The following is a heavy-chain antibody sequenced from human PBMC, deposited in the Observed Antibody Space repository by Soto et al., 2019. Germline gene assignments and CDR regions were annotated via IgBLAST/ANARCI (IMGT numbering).Heavy chain of an antibody. CDR2: INSDGSST. V-gene: IGHV3-74*01. Sequence: GGSLRLSCAASGFTFSSYWMHWVRQAPGKGLVWVSRINSDGSSTSYADSVKGRFTISRDNAKNTLYLQMNSLRAEDTAVYYFARESGSYWFDPWGQGTLVTVSS. D-gene: IGHD1-26*01. CDR1: GFTFSSYW. CDR3: ARESGSYWFDP. J-gene: IGHJ5*02.